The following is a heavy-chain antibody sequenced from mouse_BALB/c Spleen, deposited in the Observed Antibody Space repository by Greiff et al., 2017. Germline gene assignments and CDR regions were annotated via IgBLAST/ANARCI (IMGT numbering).Heavy chain of an antibody. CDR2: IDPETGGT. CDR3: TRSWSDY. J-gene: IGHJ2*01. CDR1: GYTFTDYE. Sequence: QVQLQQSGAELVRPGASVTLSCKASGYTFTDYEMHWVKQTPVHGLEWIGAIDPETGGTAYNQKFKGKATLTADKSSSTAYMELRSLTSEDSAVYYCTRSWSDYWGQGTTLTVSS. V-gene: IGHV1-15*01.